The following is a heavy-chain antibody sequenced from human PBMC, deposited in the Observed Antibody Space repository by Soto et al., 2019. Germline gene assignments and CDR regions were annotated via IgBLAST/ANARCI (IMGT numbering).Heavy chain of an antibody. J-gene: IGHJ6*03. CDR3: ARSDLDYYGSGYYYYYYMDV. CDR2: INSDGSST. V-gene: IGHV3-74*01. Sequence: GGSLRLSCAASGFTFSSYWMHWVRQAPGKGLVWVSRINSDGSSTSYADSVKGRFTISRDNAKNTLYLQMNSLRAEDTAVYYCARSDLDYYGSGYYYYYYMDVWGKGTTVTVSS. CDR1: GFTFSSYW. D-gene: IGHD3-10*01.